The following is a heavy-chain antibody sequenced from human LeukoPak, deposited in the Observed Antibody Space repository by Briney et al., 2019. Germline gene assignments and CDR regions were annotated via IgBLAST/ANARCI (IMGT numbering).Heavy chain of an antibody. CDR1: GFTFDDYA. J-gene: IGHJ4*02. D-gene: IGHD6-13*01. CDR3: AKDIRGSTSWYGLDY. Sequence: GGSLRLSCAASGFTFDDYAMHWVRQAPGKGLEWVSLISWDGGSTYYADSVKGRFTISRDNSKNSLFLQMNSLRAEDTALHFCAKDIRGSTSWYGLDYWGQGTLVTVSS. V-gene: IGHV3-43D*03. CDR2: ISWDGGST.